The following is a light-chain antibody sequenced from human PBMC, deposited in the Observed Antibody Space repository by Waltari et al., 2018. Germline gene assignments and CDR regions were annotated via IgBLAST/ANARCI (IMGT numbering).Light chain of an antibody. CDR1: SSDVGGYNY. J-gene: IGLJ2*01. CDR3: SSYTSSSTLNVV. CDR2: EVS. V-gene: IGLV2-14*01. Sequence: QSALTQPASVSGSPGQSITISCTGTSSDVGGYNYVSWYQQHPGKAPKLMSYEVSNRPSGVSNRFSGSKSGNTAFLTISGLQAEDEADYYCSSYTSSSTLNVVFGGGTKLTVL.